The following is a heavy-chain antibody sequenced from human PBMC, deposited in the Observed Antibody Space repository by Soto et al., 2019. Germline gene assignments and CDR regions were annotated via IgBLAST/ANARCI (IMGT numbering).Heavy chain of an antibody. V-gene: IGHV4-39*01. CDR2: IYYSGST. J-gene: IGHJ4*02. CDR3: ARWDLSGGYYYIAY. Sequence: SETLSLTCTVSGVSISSSSYYWGWIRQPPGKGLEWIGSIYYSGSTYYNPSLKGRVTISVDTSKNQFSLKLSSVTAEDTAVYYCARWDLSGGYYYIAYWGQGTLVTVSS. D-gene: IGHD3-22*01. CDR1: GVSISSSSYY.